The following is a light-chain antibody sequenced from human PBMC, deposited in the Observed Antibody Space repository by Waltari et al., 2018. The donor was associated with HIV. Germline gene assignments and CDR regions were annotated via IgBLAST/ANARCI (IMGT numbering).Light chain of an antibody. CDR3: CSYAGSSTFAV. CDR2: DVT. Sequence: QSALTQPASASGSPGPSITIPCTGTISDAGGYTCVSWYQQHPGNAPKLMIYDVTKRPSGVSNRFSGSKSGNTASLTISGLQAEDEADYYCCSYAGSSTFAVFGGGTKLTVL. CDR1: ISDAGGYTC. J-gene: IGLJ2*01. V-gene: IGLV2-23*02.